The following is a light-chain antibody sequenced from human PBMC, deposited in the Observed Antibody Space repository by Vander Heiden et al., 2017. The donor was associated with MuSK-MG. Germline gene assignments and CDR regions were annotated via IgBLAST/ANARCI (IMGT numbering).Light chain of an antibody. CDR2: EAS. Sequence: EVVLTQSPVTLSFSPGERATLSCRASQSVHNYLAWYQQKPGQAPRLVIYEASNRAAGIPDSFRASGSGTDFTLTISSLEPEDSAFYYCQQSNNWLDEGLTFGGGTKVEI. J-gene: IGKJ4*01. V-gene: IGKV3-11*01. CDR3: QQSNNWLDEGLT. CDR1: QSVHNY.